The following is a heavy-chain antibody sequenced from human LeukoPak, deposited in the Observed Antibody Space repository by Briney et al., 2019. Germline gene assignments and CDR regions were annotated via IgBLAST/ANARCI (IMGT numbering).Heavy chain of an antibody. Sequence: GGSLRLSCAASGFTFSSYGMHWVRQAPGKGLEWVAFIRYDGSNKYYADSVKGRFTISRDYSKNTLYLQMNSLRTEETAVYYCAKGPAMVRGTFDPWGQGTLVTVSS. D-gene: IGHD3-10*01. V-gene: IGHV3-30*02. CDR2: IRYDGSNK. J-gene: IGHJ5*02. CDR3: AKGPAMVRGTFDP. CDR1: GFTFSSYG.